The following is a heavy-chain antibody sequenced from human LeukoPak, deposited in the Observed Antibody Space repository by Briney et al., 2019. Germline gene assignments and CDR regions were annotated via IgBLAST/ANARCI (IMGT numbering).Heavy chain of an antibody. V-gene: IGHV3-23*01. D-gene: IGHD6-13*01. CDR2: ISGSGGST. CDR1: GFTFSSYA. Sequence: GGSLRLSCAASGFTFSSYAMSWVRQAPGKGLEWVSAISGSGGSTYYAGSVKGRFTISRDNSKNTLYLQMNSLRAEDTAVYYCAKARYSSSWAFDYWGQGTLVTVSS. CDR3: AKARYSSSWAFDY. J-gene: IGHJ4*02.